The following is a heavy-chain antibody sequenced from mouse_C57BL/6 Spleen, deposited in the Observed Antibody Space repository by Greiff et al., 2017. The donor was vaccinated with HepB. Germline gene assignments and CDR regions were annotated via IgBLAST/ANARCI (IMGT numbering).Heavy chain of an antibody. CDR2: ISDGGSYT. J-gene: IGHJ2*01. CDR3: AGGYYGSSYDY. D-gene: IGHD1-1*01. Sequence: EVQVVESGGGLVKPGGSLKLSCAASGFTFSSYAMSWVRQTPEKRLEWVATISDGGSYTYYPDNVKGRFTISRDNAKNNLYLQMSHLKSEDTAMYYCAGGYYGSSYDYWGQGTTLTVSS. V-gene: IGHV5-4*01. CDR1: GFTFSSYA.